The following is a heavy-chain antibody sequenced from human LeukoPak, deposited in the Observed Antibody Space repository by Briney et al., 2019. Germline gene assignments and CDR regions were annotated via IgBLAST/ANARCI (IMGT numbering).Heavy chain of an antibody. V-gene: IGHV3-23*01. Sequence: GGSLRLSCAASGFTFTSYAMSWVRQAPWKGLEWVSGISGSGGSTYYADSVKGRFTISRDNSKNTLYLQMNSLRAEDTAVYYCARDLWSGSTRLDYWGQGTLVTVSS. CDR3: ARDLWSGSTRLDY. D-gene: IGHD2-2*01. CDR1: GFTFTSYA. CDR2: ISGSGGST. J-gene: IGHJ4*02.